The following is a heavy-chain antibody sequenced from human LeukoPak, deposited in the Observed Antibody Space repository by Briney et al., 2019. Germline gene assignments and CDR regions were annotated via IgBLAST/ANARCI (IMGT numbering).Heavy chain of an antibody. J-gene: IGHJ4*02. D-gene: IGHD3-22*01. Sequence: ASVKVSCKASGYTFTSYGISWVRQAPGQGLEWMGWISAYNGNTNYAQKLQGRVTMTTDTSTSTAYMELRSLRSDDTAVYYCARDLGPNYYDSSGYPDYWGQGTLVTVSS. CDR2: ISAYNGNT. CDR3: ARDLGPNYYDSSGYPDY. V-gene: IGHV1-18*01. CDR1: GYTFTSYG.